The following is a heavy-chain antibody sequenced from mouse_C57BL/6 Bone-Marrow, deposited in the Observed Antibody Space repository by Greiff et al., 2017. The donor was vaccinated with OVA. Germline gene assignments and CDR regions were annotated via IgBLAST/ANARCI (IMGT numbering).Heavy chain of an antibody. Sequence: EVKVIESGGDLVKPGGSLKLSCAASGFTFSSYGMSWVRQTPDKRLEWVATISSGGSYTYYPDSVKGRFTISRDNAKNTLYLQMSSLKSEDTAMYYCARRKSTEAMDYWGQGTSVTVSS. V-gene: IGHV5-6*02. J-gene: IGHJ4*01. CDR2: ISSGGSYT. CDR1: GFTFSSYG. CDR3: ARRKSTEAMDY.